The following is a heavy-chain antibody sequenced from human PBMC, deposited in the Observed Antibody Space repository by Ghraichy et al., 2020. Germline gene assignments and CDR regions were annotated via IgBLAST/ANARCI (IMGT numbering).Heavy chain of an antibody. CDR1: GFTFSSYW. Sequence: GGSLRLSCAASGFTFSSYWMNWVRQAPGKGLEWVANIKQDASETNYVDSVKGRFTISRDNAKNSLYLQMNSLRAEDTAVYYCAGGLGWISDSWGQGTLVTVSS. V-gene: IGHV3-7*01. J-gene: IGHJ4*02. D-gene: IGHD3/OR15-3a*01. CDR3: AGGLGWISDS. CDR2: IKQDASET.